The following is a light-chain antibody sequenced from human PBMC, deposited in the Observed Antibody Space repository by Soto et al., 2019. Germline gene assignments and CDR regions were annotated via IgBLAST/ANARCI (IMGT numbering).Light chain of an antibody. J-gene: IGKJ4*01. CDR1: QSITTF. CDR2: GAS. CDR3: QQSYSTPLT. V-gene: IGKV1-39*01. Sequence: DIQMPQSPSSLSASVGDRVTITCRTSQSITTFLNWYQQKPGKAPQLLIYGASSLESGVPSRFSGRGSGTDFTLTISSLQPEDFATYYCQQSYSTPLTFGGGTKVEIK.